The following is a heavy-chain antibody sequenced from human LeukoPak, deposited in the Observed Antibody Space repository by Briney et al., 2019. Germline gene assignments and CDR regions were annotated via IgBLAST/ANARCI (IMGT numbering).Heavy chain of an antibody. CDR1: GGSISSYY. J-gene: IGHJ5*02. V-gene: IGHV4-59*12. CDR2: IYYSGST. CDR3: ARGGGNSGSVTDR. D-gene: IGHD5-12*01. Sequence: KPSETLSLTCTVSGGSISSYYWSWIRQPPGKGLEWIGYIYYSGSTNYNPCLKSRVTISVDTSKNQFSLKLSSVTAADTAMYYCARGGGNSGSVTDRWGQGTLVTVSS.